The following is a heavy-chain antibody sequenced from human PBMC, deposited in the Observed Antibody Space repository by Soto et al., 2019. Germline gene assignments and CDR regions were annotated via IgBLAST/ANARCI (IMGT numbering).Heavy chain of an antibody. J-gene: IGHJ6*03. CDR3: ARHGIYSSGYYYYMDV. Sequence: ASETLSLTCTVSGGSISSYYWSWIRQPPGKGLEWIGYIYYSGSTNYNPSLKSRVTISVDTSKNQFSLKLSSVTAADTAVYYCARHGIYSSGYYYYMDVWGKGTTVTVSS. CDR1: GGSISSYY. V-gene: IGHV4-59*08. D-gene: IGHD6-19*01. CDR2: IYYSGST.